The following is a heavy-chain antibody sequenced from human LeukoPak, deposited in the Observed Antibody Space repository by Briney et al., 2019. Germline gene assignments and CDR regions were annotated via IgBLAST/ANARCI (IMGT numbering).Heavy chain of an antibody. CDR2: INSDGSST. D-gene: IGHD6-13*01. V-gene: IGHV3-74*01. CDR3: AREYSSSWGRYYFDY. J-gene: IGHJ4*02. Sequence: GGSLRLSCAASGFTFSSYWMHWVRQAPGKGLVWVSRINSDGSSTSYADSVKGRFTISRDNDKNTLYLQLNSLRAEDTAVYYCAREYSSSWGRYYFDYWGQGTLVTVSS. CDR1: GFTFSSYW.